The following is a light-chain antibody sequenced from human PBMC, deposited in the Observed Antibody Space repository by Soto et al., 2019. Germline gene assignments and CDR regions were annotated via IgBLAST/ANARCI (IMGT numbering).Light chain of an antibody. CDR2: GAS. CDR1: QSVISSH. J-gene: IGKJ1*01. V-gene: IGKV3-20*01. CDR3: QQYGGSPTPWT. Sequence: EIVLTQSTGTLSLSPGEIATLSCRASQSVISSHLAWYQPKPGQAPRLLLYGASSRATGIPDRFPGSGSGTDFTRTSSRLEAVDFAVYYCQQYGGSPTPWTFGHLTKVVIK.